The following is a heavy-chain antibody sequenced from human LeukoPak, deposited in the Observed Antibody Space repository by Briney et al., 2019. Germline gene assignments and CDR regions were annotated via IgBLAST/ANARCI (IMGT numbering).Heavy chain of an antibody. D-gene: IGHD3-22*01. CDR3: AKEGSSGYWTFDY. CDR1: GFTFNSNA. Sequence: LRLTCSASGFTFNSNAMSWLRHAPGQGLEWVSAISGSGGSTYYADSVKGRFTISRDNSKNTLYLQMNSLRAEDTAVYYCAKEGSSGYWTFDYWGQGTMVTVSS. V-gene: IGHV3-23*01. J-gene: IGHJ4*02. CDR2: ISGSGGST.